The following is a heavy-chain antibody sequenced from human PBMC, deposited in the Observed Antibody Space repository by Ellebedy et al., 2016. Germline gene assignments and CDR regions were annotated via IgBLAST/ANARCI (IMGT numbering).Heavy chain of an antibody. CDR1: GFTFSSYD. CDR2: IWYDGSNK. J-gene: IGHJ4*02. V-gene: IGHV3-33*01. D-gene: IGHD3-3*01. Sequence: GGSLRLSCAASGFTFSSYDMHWVRQAPGKGLEWVAVIWYDGSNKYYADSVKGRFTISRDNSKNTLYLQMNSLRAEDTAVYYCARDSIFGVVATYWGQGTLVTVSS. CDR3: ARDSIFGVVATY.